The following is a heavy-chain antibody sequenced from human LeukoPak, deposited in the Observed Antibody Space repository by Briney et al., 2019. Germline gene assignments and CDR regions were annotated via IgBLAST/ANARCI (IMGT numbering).Heavy chain of an antibody. CDR2: MNPNSGNT. V-gene: IGHV1-8*01. CDR1: GYTFTSYD. Sequence: ASVKVSCKASGYTFTSYDINWVRQATGQGLEWMGWMNPNSGNTGYAQKFQGRVTMTRNTSISTAYMELSSLRSEDTAVYYCARGDYGSGSLQPLGPTEDYYYYMDVWGKGTTVTVSS. J-gene: IGHJ6*03. D-gene: IGHD3-10*01. CDR3: ARGDYGSGSLQPLGPTEDYYYYMDV.